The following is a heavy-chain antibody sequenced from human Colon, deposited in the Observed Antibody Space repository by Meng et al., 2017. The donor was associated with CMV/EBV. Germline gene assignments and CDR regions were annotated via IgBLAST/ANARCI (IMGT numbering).Heavy chain of an antibody. CDR3: ARVPGGGYYDSSGAFDI. D-gene: IGHD3-22*01. V-gene: IGHV3-74*01. Sequence: GGSLRLSCAASGFTFSSYSMNWVRQAPGKGLVWVSRINGDGSGTSYADSVKGRFTISRDNAKNTLYLQMNSLRAEDTAVYYCARVPGGGYYDSSGAFDIWGQGTMVTVSS. J-gene: IGHJ3*02. CDR2: INGDGSGT. CDR1: GFTFSSYS.